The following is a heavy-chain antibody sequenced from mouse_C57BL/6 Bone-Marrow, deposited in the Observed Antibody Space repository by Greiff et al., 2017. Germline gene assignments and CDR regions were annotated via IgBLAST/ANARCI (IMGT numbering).Heavy chain of an antibody. CDR2: IYPGSGST. Sequence: QVQLQQPGAELVKPGASVKMSCKASGYTFTSYWITWVKQRPGQGLEWLGDIYPGSGSTNYNEKFKSQATLTVDTASSTAYMQLSSLTSEDSAVYYCALVITTVVAHYFDYWGQGTTLTVSS. CDR3: ALVITTVVAHYFDY. CDR1: GYTFTSYW. V-gene: IGHV1-55*01. D-gene: IGHD1-1*01. J-gene: IGHJ2*01.